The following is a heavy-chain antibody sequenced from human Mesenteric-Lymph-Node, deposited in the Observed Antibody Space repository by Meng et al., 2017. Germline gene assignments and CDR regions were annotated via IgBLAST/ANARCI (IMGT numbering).Heavy chain of an antibody. CDR3: ARDGRASHDY. CDR1: GFTFSAYT. J-gene: IGHJ4*02. V-gene: IGHV3-21*01. Sequence: GESLKISCATSGFTFSAYTMNWVRQAPGKGLEWVSSISSSGVSSSGSTIYYADSVKGRFTISRDDAKNSLYLQMESLRAEDTALYYCARDGRASHDYWGQGTLVTVSS. CDR2: ISSSGVSSSGSTI. D-gene: IGHD1-26*01.